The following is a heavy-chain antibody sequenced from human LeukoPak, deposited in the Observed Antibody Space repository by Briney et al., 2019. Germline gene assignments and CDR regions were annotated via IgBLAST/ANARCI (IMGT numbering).Heavy chain of an antibody. CDR1: GGSIRSFY. J-gene: IGHJ4*02. CDR3: ARGGEWSSSPLDH. Sequence: SETLPLTCTVSGGSIRSFYWSWVRQPAGKGLEWIGRIYTSGTTSYNPSVKSRVTMSVGTSKNQISLNLSSLTAADTAVYYCARGGEWSSSPLDHWGQGALVTVSS. V-gene: IGHV4-4*07. CDR2: IYTSGTT. D-gene: IGHD6-6*01.